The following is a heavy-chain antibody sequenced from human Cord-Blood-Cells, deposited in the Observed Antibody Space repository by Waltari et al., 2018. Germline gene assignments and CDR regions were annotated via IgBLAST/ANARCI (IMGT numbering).Heavy chain of an antibody. D-gene: IGHD6-6*01. Sequence: QVQLVQSGAEVKKPGALVKASCKASGYTFTSHVINWVRQATGQGLEWMGWMNPNSGNTGYAQKFQGRVTITRNTSISTAYMELSSLRSEDTAVYYCARKSIAARRAFDIWGQGTMVTVSS. J-gene: IGHJ3*02. CDR2: MNPNSGNT. CDR3: ARKSIAARRAFDI. CDR1: GYTFTSHV. V-gene: IGHV1-8*03.